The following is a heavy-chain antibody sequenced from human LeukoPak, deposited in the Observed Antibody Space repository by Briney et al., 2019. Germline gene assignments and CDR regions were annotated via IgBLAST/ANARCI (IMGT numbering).Heavy chain of an antibody. D-gene: IGHD4-17*01. Sequence: SETLSLTCTVSGGSISSGDYYWSWIRQPPGKGLEWIGYIYYSGSIYYNPSLKSRVTISVDTSKNQLSLKLSSVTAADTAVYYCARQTTATDGDFDYWGQGTLVTVSS. CDR2: IYYSGSI. CDR3: ARQTTATDGDFDY. J-gene: IGHJ4*02. V-gene: IGHV4-30-4*01. CDR1: GGSISSGDYY.